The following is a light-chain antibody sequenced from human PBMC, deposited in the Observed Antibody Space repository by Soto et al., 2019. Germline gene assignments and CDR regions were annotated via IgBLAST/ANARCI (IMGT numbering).Light chain of an antibody. J-gene: IGKJ3*01. CDR1: QSVSSSY. CDR2: GAS. Sequence: EIVLTQSPGTLSLSPGERATLSCRASQSVSSSYLAWYQQKPGQAPRLLIYGASIRATGIPDRFSGSGSGTDFTLTISRLEPEDVAVYYCQQYGSYPLFTFGPGTKVDIK. CDR3: QQYGSYPLFT. V-gene: IGKV3-20*01.